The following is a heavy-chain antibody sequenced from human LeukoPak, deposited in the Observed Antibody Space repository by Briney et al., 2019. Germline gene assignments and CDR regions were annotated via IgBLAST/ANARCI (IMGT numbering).Heavy chain of an antibody. Sequence: SETLSLICTVSGGSISSYYWSWIRQPPGKGLEWIGYIYTSGSTNYNPSLKSRVTISVDTSKNQFSLKLSSVTAADTAVYYCARQRQQLVLLNGYMDVWGKGTTVTVSS. D-gene: IGHD6-13*01. CDR1: GGSISSYY. J-gene: IGHJ6*03. V-gene: IGHV4-4*09. CDR3: ARQRQQLVLLNGYMDV. CDR2: IYTSGST.